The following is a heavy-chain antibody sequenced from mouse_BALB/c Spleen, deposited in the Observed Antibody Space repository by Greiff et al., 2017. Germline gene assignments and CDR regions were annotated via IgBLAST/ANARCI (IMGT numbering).Heavy chain of an antibody. Sequence: EVKLMESGGGLVKPGGSLKLSCAASGFTFSDYYMYWVRQTPEKRLEWVATISDGGSYTYYPDSVKGRFTISRDNAKNNLYLQMSSLKSEDTAMYYCARDPLTTGYAMDYWGQGTSVTVSS. CDR3: ARDPLTTGYAMDY. CDR2: ISDGGSYT. V-gene: IGHV5-4*02. J-gene: IGHJ4*01. D-gene: IGHD1-1*01. CDR1: GFTFSDYY.